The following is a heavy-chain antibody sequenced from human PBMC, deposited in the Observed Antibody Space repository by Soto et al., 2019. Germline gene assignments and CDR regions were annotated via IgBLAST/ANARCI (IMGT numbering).Heavy chain of an antibody. CDR3: ARDTGALTYYYDSSGGYYDMDV. CDR1: GFTFSSYS. D-gene: IGHD3-22*01. CDR2: ISSSSSYI. V-gene: IGHV3-21*01. J-gene: IGHJ6*02. Sequence: GGSLRLSCAASGFTFSSYSMNWVRQAPGKGLEWVSSISSSSSYIYYADSVKGRFTISRDNAKNSLYLQMNSLRAEDTAVYYCARDTGALTYYYDSSGGYYDMDVWGQGTTVTVSS.